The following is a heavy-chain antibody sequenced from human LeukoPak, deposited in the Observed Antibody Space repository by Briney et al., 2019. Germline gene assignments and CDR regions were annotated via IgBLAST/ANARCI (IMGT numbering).Heavy chain of an antibody. D-gene: IGHD4-17*01. Sequence: SETLSLTCTVSGGSFSSYYWSWIRQPPGKGLEWIGYIYYSGSTKYNPSLKSRVTISIDTSKNEFSLKLSSVTAADTAIYYCARGTVILDYWGQGTLVTVSS. CDR2: IYYSGST. V-gene: IGHV4-59*01. CDR1: GGSFSSYY. CDR3: ARGTVILDY. J-gene: IGHJ4*02.